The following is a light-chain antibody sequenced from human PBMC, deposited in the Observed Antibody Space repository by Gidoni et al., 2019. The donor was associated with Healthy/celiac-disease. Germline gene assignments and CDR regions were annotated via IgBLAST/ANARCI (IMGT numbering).Light chain of an antibody. J-gene: IGKJ4*01. V-gene: IGKV4-1*01. Sequence: DIVITQSPDSLAVSLGERATINCKSSQSVLYSSNNKNYLAWYQQKPGQPPKLLIYWASTRESGVPDRFSGSGSGTDFTRTISSLQAEDVAVYYCQQYYSTLTFGGXTKVEIK. CDR2: WAS. CDR1: QSVLYSSNNKNY. CDR3: QQYYSTLT.